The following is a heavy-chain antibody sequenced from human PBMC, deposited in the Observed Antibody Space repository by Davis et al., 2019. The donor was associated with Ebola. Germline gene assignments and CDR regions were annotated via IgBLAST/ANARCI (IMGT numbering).Heavy chain of an antibody. CDR2: IKEDGSEE. Sequence: GESLKISCAASGFTFKNYWMTWFRQAPGKELEWVGNIKEDGSEEYYVDSVKGRFTISRDNAKNTLYLQMNTLRAEDTAVYYCARAKYYGMDVWGKGTTVTVSS. J-gene: IGHJ6*04. D-gene: IGHD6-6*01. V-gene: IGHV3-7*01. CDR1: GFTFKNYW. CDR3: ARAKYYGMDV.